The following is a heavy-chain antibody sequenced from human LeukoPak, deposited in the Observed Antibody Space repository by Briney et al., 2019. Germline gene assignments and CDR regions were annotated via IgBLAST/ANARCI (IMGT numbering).Heavy chain of an antibody. CDR1: GFTFSTYA. J-gene: IGHJ4*02. D-gene: IGHD3-10*01. CDR3: AKSIGYYGSGSYYTFDY. CDR2: ISGSGGGT. V-gene: IGHV3-23*01. Sequence: GGSLRRSCAASGFTFSTYAMSWVRQAPGKGLEWVSGISGSGGGTYYADSVKGRFTISRDNSKNTLYLQMTSLRAEDTAVYYCAKSIGYYGSGSYYTFDYWGQGTLVTVSS.